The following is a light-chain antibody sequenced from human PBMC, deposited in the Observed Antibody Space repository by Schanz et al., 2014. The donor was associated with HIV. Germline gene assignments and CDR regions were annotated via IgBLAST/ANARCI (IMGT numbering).Light chain of an antibody. CDR3: CSYAGSSTYV. J-gene: IGLJ1*01. CDR2: EGS. CDR1: SSDVGGYNY. V-gene: IGLV2-11*01. Sequence: QSALTQPRSVSGSPGQSVTISCTGTSSDVGGYNYVSWYQQHPGKAPKLMIYEGSKRPSGVPDRFSGSKSGNTASLTVSGLQADDEADYYCCSYAGSSTYVFGTGTKLTVL.